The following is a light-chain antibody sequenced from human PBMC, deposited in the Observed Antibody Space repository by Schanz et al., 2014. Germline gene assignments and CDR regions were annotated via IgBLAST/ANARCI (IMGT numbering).Light chain of an antibody. CDR3: QQSCSTPWT. Sequence: DIQMTQSPSSLSASAGDRVTITCRASQSISSYLNWYQQKLGKAPNLLIYAASSLESGVPSRFSGSESGTDFTLTISSLQPEDFATYYCQQSCSTPWTFGQGTKVEIK. V-gene: IGKV1-39*01. CDR1: QSISSY. CDR2: AAS. J-gene: IGKJ1*01.